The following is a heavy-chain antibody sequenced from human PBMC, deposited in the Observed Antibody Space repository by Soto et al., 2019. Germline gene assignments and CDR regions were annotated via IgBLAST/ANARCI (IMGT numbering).Heavy chain of an antibody. J-gene: IGHJ3*02. V-gene: IGHV4-59*11. D-gene: IGHD2-15*01. CDR2: IYHTVNT. CDR3: ARLQYTVVTALDI. Sequence: QVQLQESGPRLVKPSETLSLNCSVSGVSIGSHFWSWIRQAPGKGPELVGYIYHTVNTNYNPALKSRVTISMDTSENQLSLQLSSVTAADTAVYYCARLQYTVVTALDIRGQGTMVTVSS. CDR1: GVSIGSHF.